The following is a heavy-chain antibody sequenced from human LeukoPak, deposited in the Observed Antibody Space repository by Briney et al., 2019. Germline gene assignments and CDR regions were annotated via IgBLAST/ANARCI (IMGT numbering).Heavy chain of an antibody. CDR1: GFTFSNYG. D-gene: IGHD4-17*01. CDR3: ARAGYGDPHFDF. J-gene: IGHJ4*02. CDR2: IWYDGSNK. Sequence: TLRLSCAASGFTFSNYGMHWVRQPPGKGLEWVAAIWYDGSNKYYGDSVKGRFTISRDNSKNTLYLKMNSLRAEDTAAYYCARAGYGDPHFDFWGQGTLVTVSS. V-gene: IGHV3-33*01.